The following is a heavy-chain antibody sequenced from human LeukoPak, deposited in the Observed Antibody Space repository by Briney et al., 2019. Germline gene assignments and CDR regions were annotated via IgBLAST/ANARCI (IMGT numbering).Heavy chain of an antibody. V-gene: IGHV1-18*01. CDR2: ISVYNGKT. Sequence: ASVKVSCKASGYTFTSYGVSWVRQAPGQGLEWMGWISVYNGKTSYAQKFQGRVTMTTDTSTSTAYMELRSLRSDDTAVYYCARWGVPSSGIDYWDQGTLVIVSS. D-gene: IGHD3-16*01. CDR1: GYTFTSYG. CDR3: ARWGVPSSGIDY. J-gene: IGHJ4*02.